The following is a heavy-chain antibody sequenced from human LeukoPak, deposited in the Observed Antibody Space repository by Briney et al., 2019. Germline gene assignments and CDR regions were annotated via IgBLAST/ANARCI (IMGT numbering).Heavy chain of an antibody. V-gene: IGHV1-2*02. J-gene: IGHJ4*02. D-gene: IGHD1-26*01. CDR1: GYTFTGYY. CDR2: INPNSGGT. Sequence: ASVKVSRKASGYTFTGYYIHWVRQAPGQGLEWMGWINPNSGGTNYAQKFQGRVTMTRDTSISTAYMELSRLRSDDTAVYYCAREARGSGSLNFDYWGQGTLVTVSS. CDR3: AREARGSGSLNFDY.